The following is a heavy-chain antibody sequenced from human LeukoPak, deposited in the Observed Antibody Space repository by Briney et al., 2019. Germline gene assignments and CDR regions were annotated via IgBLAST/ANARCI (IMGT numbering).Heavy chain of an antibody. Sequence: SETLSLTCTVSGGSISSYYWSWIRQPPGKGLEWIGEINHSGSTNYNPSLKSRVTISVDTSKNQFSLKLSSVAAADTAVYYCARTGIPSPLDDWGQGTLVTVSS. CDR1: GGSISSYY. CDR3: ARTGIPSPLDD. J-gene: IGHJ4*02. V-gene: IGHV4-34*01. CDR2: INHSGST. D-gene: IGHD6-13*01.